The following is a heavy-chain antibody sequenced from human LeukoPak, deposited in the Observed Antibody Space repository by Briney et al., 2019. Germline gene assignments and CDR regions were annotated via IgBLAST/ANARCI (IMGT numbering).Heavy chain of an antibody. CDR3: ARGKTRYGDYVLWYY. Sequence: SETLSLTCTVSGGSISSSYWSWIRQPPGKGLEWIGEINHSGSTNYNPSLKSRVTISVDTSKNRFSLKLTSVTAADTAVYYCARGKTRYGDYVLWYYWGQGTLVTVSS. V-gene: IGHV4-34*01. CDR1: GGSISSSY. D-gene: IGHD4-17*01. J-gene: IGHJ4*02. CDR2: INHSGST.